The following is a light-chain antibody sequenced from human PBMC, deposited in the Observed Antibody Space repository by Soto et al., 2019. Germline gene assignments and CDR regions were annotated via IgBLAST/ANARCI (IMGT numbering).Light chain of an antibody. CDR3: SSYTSSSTLLVV. J-gene: IGLJ2*01. CDR2: EVS. V-gene: IGLV2-14*01. CDR1: SSDVGGYNY. Sequence: QSALTQPASVSGSPGQSITISCTGTSSDVGGYNYVSWYQQHPGKAPKLMIYEVSNRPSGVSNRFSGSKSGNTASLTISGLQAEAEADYYCSSYTSSSTLLVVFGGGTKLTVL.